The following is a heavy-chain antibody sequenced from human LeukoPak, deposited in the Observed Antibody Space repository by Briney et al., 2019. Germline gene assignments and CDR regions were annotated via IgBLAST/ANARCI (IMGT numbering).Heavy chain of an antibody. CDR3: ASSLYGDYYYYMDV. V-gene: IGHV3-66*02. D-gene: IGHD4-17*01. CDR2: IYSGGST. CDR1: GLTVSSNY. J-gene: IGHJ6*03. Sequence: GGSLRLSCAASGLTVSSNYMSWVRQAPGKGLEWVSVIYSGGSTYYTDSVKGRFTISRDNSQNTLYLQMNSLRAEDTAVYYCASSLYGDYYYYMDVWGRGTTVTVSS.